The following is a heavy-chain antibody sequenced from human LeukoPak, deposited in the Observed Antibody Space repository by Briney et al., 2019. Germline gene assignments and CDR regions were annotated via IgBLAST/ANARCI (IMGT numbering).Heavy chain of an antibody. J-gene: IGHJ6*03. V-gene: IGHV4-34*01. Sequence: PSETLSLTCAVYGGSFSGYYWSRIREPPGKGLDWIGEINHSGSTNYNPSLKSRVTISVDTSKNQFSLKLSSVTAADTAVYYCARDSLYYYYYYMDVWGKGTTVTVSS. CDR3: ARDSLYYYYYYMDV. D-gene: IGHD2-15*01. CDR2: INHSGST. CDR1: GGSFSGYY.